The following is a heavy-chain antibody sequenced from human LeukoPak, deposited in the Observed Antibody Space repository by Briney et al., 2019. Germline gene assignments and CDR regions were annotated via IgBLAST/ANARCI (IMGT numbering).Heavy chain of an antibody. J-gene: IGHJ4*02. CDR3: AREGIAAAGDY. D-gene: IGHD6-13*01. Sequence: GGSLRLSCAASGFTVSSNYMSWVRQAPGKGLEWVSSISSSSSYIYYADSVKGRFTISRDNAKNSLYLQMNSPRAEDTAVYYCAREGIAAAGDYWGQGTLVTVSS. CDR2: ISSSSSYI. CDR1: GFTVSSNY. V-gene: IGHV3-21*01.